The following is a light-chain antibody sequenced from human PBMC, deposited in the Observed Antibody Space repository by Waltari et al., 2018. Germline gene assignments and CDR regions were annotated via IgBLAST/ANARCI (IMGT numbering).Light chain of an antibody. V-gene: IGKV2-30*01. CDR3: MQSRLWPWT. Sequence: EVGLAQSPLSLPVTVGKPASISGRSSQSIVYTDGNTYLNWFQQRPGQSPRRLISYVSTRDSGVPDRFSGSGSGTDFTLEISRVEAEDVGVYYCMQSRLWPWTLGQGTTVEIK. CDR2: YVS. J-gene: IGKJ1*01. CDR1: QSIVYTDGNTY.